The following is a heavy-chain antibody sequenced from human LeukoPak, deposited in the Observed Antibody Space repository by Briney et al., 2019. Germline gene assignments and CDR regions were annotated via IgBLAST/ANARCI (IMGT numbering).Heavy chain of an antibody. CDR1: GFTFSSYG. V-gene: IGHV3-30*03. CDR2: ISYDGSNK. CDR3: ARDDYGGLDY. J-gene: IGHJ4*02. Sequence: GGSLRLSCAASGFTFSSYGMHWVRQAPGKGLEWVAVISYDGSNKYYADSVKGRFTISRDNAKNSLYLQMNSLRAEDTAVYYCARDDYGGLDYWGQGTLVTVSS. D-gene: IGHD4-23*01.